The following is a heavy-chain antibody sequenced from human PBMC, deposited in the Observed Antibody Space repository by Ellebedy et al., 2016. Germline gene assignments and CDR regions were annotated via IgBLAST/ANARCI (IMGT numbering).Heavy chain of an antibody. Sequence: GESLKISXAASGFIFSGSAMHWVRQASGKGLEWVGRIRNKANNYATAYAESVKGRFIISRDESKNTAYLQMDSLRAEDTAVYYCVRGVGGTSLNWFDPWGQGTLVTVSS. CDR1: GFIFSGSA. D-gene: IGHD3-16*01. J-gene: IGHJ5*02. CDR3: VRGVGGTSLNWFDP. V-gene: IGHV3-73*01. CDR2: IRNKANNYAT.